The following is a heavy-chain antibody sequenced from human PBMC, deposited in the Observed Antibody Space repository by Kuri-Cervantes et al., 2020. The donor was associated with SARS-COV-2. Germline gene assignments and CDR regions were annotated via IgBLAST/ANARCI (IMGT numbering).Heavy chain of an antibody. CDR2: ISAYNGNT. CDR1: GYTFTSYG. J-gene: IGHJ5*02. CDR3: TTAAIVGVTRWFDP. Sequence: ASVKVSCKASGYTFTSYGISWVRQAPGQGLEWMGWISAYNGNTNYAQKLQGRVTMTTDTSTSTAYMELRSLRSDDTAVYYCTTAAIVGVTRWFDPWGQGTLVTVSS. D-gene: IGHD1-26*01. V-gene: IGHV1-18*01.